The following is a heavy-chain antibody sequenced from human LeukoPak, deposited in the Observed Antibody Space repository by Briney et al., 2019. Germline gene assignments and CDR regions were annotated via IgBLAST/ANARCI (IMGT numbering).Heavy chain of an antibody. V-gene: IGHV2-5*02. CDR2: IYWDDDK. CDR3: AHVSARGYTFGLFDY. D-gene: IGHD5-18*01. CDR1: GFSLTTSGVG. J-gene: IGHJ4*02. Sequence: SGPTLVNPTQTLTLTCTFSGFSLTTSGVGVGWIRQPPGEALEWLAVIYWDDDKHYRPSLKSRLTIGKDTSKNQVILTMTNMDPVDTGTYFCAHVSARGYTFGLFDYWGQGILVTVSS.